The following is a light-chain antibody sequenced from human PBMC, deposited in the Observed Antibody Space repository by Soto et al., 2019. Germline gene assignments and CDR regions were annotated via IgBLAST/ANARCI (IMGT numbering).Light chain of an antibody. CDR1: QTVNTY. J-gene: IGKJ3*01. CDR3: QQFGSSPGFT. V-gene: IGKV3-11*01. CDR2: DAS. Sequence: EIVLTQSPATLSLSPGERATLSCRASQTVNTYLAWYQQKPGQAPRLLIYDASNRATDIPARFSGSGSGTDFTLTISSLEPEDFAVYYCQQFGSSPGFTFGPGTIVDIK.